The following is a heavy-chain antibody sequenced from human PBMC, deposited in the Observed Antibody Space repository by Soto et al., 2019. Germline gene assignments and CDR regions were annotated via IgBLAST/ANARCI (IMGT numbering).Heavy chain of an antibody. CDR1: GFTFFTYS. Sequence: EQLVESGGGVVQPGRSLRLSCAASGFTFFTYSIHWVRQAPGKGLEWVALISYDGTSTDYADSVKGRFTISRDNSRNMVDLQMNGLRTEDKAVYYCARGDWNDVSYYYYGLDVWGQGTTVTVSS. CDR2: ISYDGTST. V-gene: IGHV3-30-3*01. J-gene: IGHJ6*02. D-gene: IGHD1-1*01. CDR3: ARGDWNDVSYYYYGLDV.